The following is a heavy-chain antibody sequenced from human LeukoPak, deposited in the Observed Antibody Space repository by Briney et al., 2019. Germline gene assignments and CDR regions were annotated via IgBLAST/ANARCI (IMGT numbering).Heavy chain of an antibody. D-gene: IGHD3-22*01. J-gene: IGHJ4*02. CDR1: GFTFDDYY. CDR2: ISTVASTI. CDR3: GRFLRFDFSGYYVDY. Sequence: GGSLRLSCAASGFTFDDYYMTWIRQAPGEGLEWLSSISTVASTIYYADSVRGRFTISRDNAKNSLYLEMNSLRADDTAVYYCGRFLRFDFSGYYVDYWGQGTLVTVSS. V-gene: IGHV3-11*01.